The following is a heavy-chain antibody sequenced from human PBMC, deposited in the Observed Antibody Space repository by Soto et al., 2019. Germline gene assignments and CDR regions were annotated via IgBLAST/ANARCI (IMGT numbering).Heavy chain of an antibody. CDR3: AGLLYYYGMDV. CDR2: IYNSEST. Sequence: NPSETLSLTCTVSGGSISSGGYYWSWIRQHPGKGLEWIGYIYNSESTYYNPSLKSRVTISVDTSKNQFSLKLSSVTAADTDVYYCAGLLYYYGMDVWGQGTTVTVSS. J-gene: IGHJ6*02. D-gene: IGHD2-15*01. V-gene: IGHV4-31*03. CDR1: GGSISSGGYY.